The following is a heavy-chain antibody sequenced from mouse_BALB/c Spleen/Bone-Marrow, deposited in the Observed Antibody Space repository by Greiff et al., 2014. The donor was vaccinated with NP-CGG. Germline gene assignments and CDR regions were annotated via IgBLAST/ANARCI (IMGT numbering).Heavy chain of an antibody. J-gene: IGHJ2*01. D-gene: IGHD2-14*01. CDR1: GFTFSSFG. CDR3: ARDVPLYDVGYFDY. V-gene: IGHV5-17*02. Sequence: EVKLVESGGGLVQPGGSRKLSCAASGFTFSSFGMHWVRQAPEKGLEWVAYISSGSSTIYYADTVKGRFTISRDNPKNTLFLQMTSLRSEDTAMYYCARDVPLYDVGYFDYRGQGTTLTVSS. CDR2: ISSGSSTI.